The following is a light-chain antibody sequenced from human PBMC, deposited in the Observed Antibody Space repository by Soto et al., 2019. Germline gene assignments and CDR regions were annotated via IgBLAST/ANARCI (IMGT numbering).Light chain of an antibody. CDR2: DVS. Sequence: QSALTQPASVSGSPGQSITISCTGTSRDVCTYAYVSWYQHHPGKAPQLIIYDVSNRPSGVSHRFSGSKSGNTASLTISGLLSEDEADYFCSSYTGSSPSYVFGTGTKLTVL. CDR3: SSYTGSSPSYV. CDR1: SRDVCTYAY. J-gene: IGLJ1*01. V-gene: IGLV2-14*03.